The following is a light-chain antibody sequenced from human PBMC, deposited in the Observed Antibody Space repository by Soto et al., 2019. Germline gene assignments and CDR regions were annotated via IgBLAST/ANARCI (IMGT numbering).Light chain of an antibody. V-gene: IGKV4-1*01. CDR2: WAS. CDR3: QQYYSTPPVT. Sequence: DIVMTQSPDSLAVSLGERATINCKSSQSVLYSSNNKNYLAWYQQKPGQPPKLLIYWASTRESGVPDRFSRSRSRTDFTLTISSLQAEDVAVYYCQQYYSTPPVTFGPGTKVDIK. CDR1: QSVLYSSNNKNY. J-gene: IGKJ3*01.